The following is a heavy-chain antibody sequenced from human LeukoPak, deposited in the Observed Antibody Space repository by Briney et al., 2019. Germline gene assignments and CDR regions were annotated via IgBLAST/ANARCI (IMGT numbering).Heavy chain of an antibody. D-gene: IGHD1-26*01. V-gene: IGHV1-24*01. CDR3: AKRGSGSYYARYFDY. CDR2: FDPEDGAP. Sequence: GASVRVSCKDSGYTLTELSIHWVRPAPGKGLEWMGGFDPEDGAPIYAQKFQGRVTLTEETSTDTAFLELSSHICEDTSVYYCAKRGSGSYYARYFDYWGQGTLVTVYS. J-gene: IGHJ4*02. CDR1: GYTLTELS.